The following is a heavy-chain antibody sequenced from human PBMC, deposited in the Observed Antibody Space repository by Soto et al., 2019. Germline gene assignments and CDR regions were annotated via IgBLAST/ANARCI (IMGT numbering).Heavy chain of an antibody. Sequence: GGSLRLSCAASGFTFSSYAMSWVRQAPGKGLEWVSAISGSGGSTYYADSVKGRFTISRDNSKNTLYLQMNSLRAEDTAVYYCAKAPSFLLFFGIAALGNWFDPWGQGTLVTVSS. CDR3: AKAPSFLLFFGIAALGNWFDP. CDR2: ISGSGGST. CDR1: GFTFSSYA. J-gene: IGHJ5*02. V-gene: IGHV3-23*01. D-gene: IGHD6-13*01.